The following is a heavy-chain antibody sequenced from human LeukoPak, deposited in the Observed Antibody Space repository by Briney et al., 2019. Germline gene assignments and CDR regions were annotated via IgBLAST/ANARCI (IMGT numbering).Heavy chain of an antibody. J-gene: IGHJ4*02. CDR3: AKETVSARPIDY. D-gene: IGHD5/OR15-5a*01. CDR1: GFTFSSQA. CDR2: ISGSAYST. V-gene: IGHV3-23*01. Sequence: GGSLRLSCAPCGFTFSSQAMSWVRQAPGKGLEWVSAISGSAYSTYYADSVKGRFTISRDNSKNTLYLQMNSLRAEDTAVYYCAKETVSARPIDYWGQGTLVTVSS.